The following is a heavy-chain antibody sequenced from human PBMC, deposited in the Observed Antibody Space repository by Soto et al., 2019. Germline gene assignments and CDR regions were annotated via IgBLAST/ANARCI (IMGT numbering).Heavy chain of an antibody. CDR3: ARDYSYGIFGY. CDR2: ISTYNGNT. V-gene: IGHV1-18*01. D-gene: IGHD5-18*01. J-gene: IGHJ4*02. Sequence: GASVKVSCKASGYNFTSYGISWVRQAPGQGLERMGWISTYNGNTNSAQKFQGRVTMTTDSSTSIAYMELRSLRSDDTAVYYCARDYSYGIFGYWGQGTLVTVSS. CDR1: GYNFTSYG.